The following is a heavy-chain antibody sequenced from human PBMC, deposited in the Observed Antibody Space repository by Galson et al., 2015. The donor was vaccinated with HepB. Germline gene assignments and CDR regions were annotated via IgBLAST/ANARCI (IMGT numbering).Heavy chain of an antibody. CDR2: ISSSSSTI. CDR3: ARGPVQGWGLGVYYDSSGVFDY. Sequence: SLRLSCATSGFTFSSYSMNWVRQAPGKGLEWVSYISSSSSTIYYADSVKGRFTISRDNAKNSLYLQMNSLRSEDTAVYYCARGPVQGWGLGVYYDSSGVFDYWGHGTLVTVSS. D-gene: IGHD3-22*01. CDR1: GFTFSSYS. J-gene: IGHJ4*01. V-gene: IGHV3-48*01.